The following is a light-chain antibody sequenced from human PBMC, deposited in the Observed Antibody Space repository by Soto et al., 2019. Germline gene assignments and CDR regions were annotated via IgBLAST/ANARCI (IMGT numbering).Light chain of an antibody. CDR2: GAS. Sequence: EIVLTQSPGTLSLSPGERATLSCRASQSISSSWLAWFQQKPGQAPRLLIHGASSRTTGIPDRFSGSGSGTDFTLTISRLEPEDFAVYYCQHYGYSPPFTGGPGTKVDLK. CDR3: QHYGYSPPFT. V-gene: IGKV3-20*01. J-gene: IGKJ3*01. CDR1: QSISSSW.